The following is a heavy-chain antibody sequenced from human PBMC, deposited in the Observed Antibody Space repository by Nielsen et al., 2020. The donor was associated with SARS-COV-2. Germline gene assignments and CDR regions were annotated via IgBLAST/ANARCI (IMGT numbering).Heavy chain of an antibody. CDR2: INPNSGGT. J-gene: IGHJ3*02. V-gene: IGHV1-2*02. CDR3: ARGRYYVWGSYTPLVGAFDI. D-gene: IGHD3-16*01. CDR1: GYTFTSYY. Sequence: ASVKVSCKASGYTFTSYYMHWVRQAPGQGLEWMGWINPNSGGTNYAQKFQGRVTMTRDTSISTAYMELSRLRSDDTAVYYCARGRYYVWGSYTPLVGAFDIWGQGTMVTVSS.